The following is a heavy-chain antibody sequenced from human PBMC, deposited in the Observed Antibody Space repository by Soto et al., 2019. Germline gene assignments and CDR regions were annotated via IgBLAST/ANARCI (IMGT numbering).Heavy chain of an antibody. CDR1: GGSISSYY. Sequence: SETLSLTCTVSGGSISSYYWSWIRQPPGKGLEWIGYIYYSGSTNYNPSLKSRVTISVDTSKNQFSLKLSSVTAADTAVYYCARDDAYYYGSGSYSPGWFDPWGQGTLVTVSS. CDR2: IYYSGST. V-gene: IGHV4-59*12. CDR3: ARDDAYYYGSGSYSPGWFDP. J-gene: IGHJ5*02. D-gene: IGHD3-10*01.